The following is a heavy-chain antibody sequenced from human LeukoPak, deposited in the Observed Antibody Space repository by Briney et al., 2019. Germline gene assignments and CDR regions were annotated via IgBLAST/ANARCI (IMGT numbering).Heavy chain of an antibody. V-gene: IGHV4-39*07. Sequence: NPSETLSLTCTVSGGSISSSSYYWGWIRQPPGKGLEWIGSIYTSGSTHYNPSLKSRVTISVDTSKNQFSLKLSSVTAADTAVYYCARFDSYYTYMDVWGKGTTVTVSS. CDR3: ARFDSYYTYMDV. CDR1: GGSISSSSYY. CDR2: IYTSGST. J-gene: IGHJ6*03.